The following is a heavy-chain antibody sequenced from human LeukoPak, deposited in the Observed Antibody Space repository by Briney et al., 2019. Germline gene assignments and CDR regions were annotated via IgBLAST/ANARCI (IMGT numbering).Heavy chain of an antibody. CDR2: ISYDGSNK. Sequence: GGSLRLSCAASGFTFSSYSMNWVRQAPGKGLEWVAVISYDGSNKYYADSVKGRFTISRDNSKNTLYLQMNSLRAEDTAVYYCAREAGYYDSSGYCFDYWGQGTLVTVSS. D-gene: IGHD3-22*01. V-gene: IGHV3-30*03. CDR3: AREAGYYDSSGYCFDY. CDR1: GFTFSSYS. J-gene: IGHJ4*02.